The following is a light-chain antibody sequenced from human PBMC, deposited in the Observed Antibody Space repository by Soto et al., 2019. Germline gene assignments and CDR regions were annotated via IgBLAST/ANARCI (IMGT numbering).Light chain of an antibody. CDR2: STN. Sequence: QAVVTQEPSFSVSPGGTVTLTCGLNSGSVSTSYYPSWYQQTPGQAPRTLIYSTNTRSSGVPDRFSGSILGNKAALTITGAQADDESDYYCQSYDSSLSGSVFGGGTKLTVL. J-gene: IGLJ3*02. CDR1: SGSVSTSYY. V-gene: IGLV8-61*01. CDR3: QSYDSSLSGSV.